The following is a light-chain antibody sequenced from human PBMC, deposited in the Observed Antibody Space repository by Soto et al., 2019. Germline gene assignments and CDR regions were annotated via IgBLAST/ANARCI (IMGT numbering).Light chain of an antibody. CDR1: QSVSSY. V-gene: IGKV1-39*01. CDR2: AAS. Sequence: DIQMTQSPSSLSSSVGDRVTITCRASQSVSSYLIWYQQKPGKAPTLLIYAASSLQSGVPSRFSGSGSGTDFTLTISSLQPDDFATYYCQQSYSTPLTFGGGTTVEI. J-gene: IGKJ4*01. CDR3: QQSYSTPLT.